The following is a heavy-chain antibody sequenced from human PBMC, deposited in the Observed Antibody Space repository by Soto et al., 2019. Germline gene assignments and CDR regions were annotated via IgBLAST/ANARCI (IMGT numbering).Heavy chain of an antibody. CDR2: INSDGSST. V-gene: IGHV3-74*01. CDR1: GFTFSSYW. J-gene: IGHJ3*02. D-gene: IGHD3-22*01. CDR3: ARANYYDSSGYSDAFDI. Sequence: GESLKISCAASGFTFSSYWMHWVRQAPGKGLVWVSRINSDGSSTSYADSVKGRFTISRDNAKNTLYLQMNSLRAEDTAVYYCARANYYDSSGYSDAFDIWGQGTMVTVSS.